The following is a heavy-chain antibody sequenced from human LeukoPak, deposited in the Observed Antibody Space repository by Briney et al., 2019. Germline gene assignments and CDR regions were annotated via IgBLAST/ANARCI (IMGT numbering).Heavy chain of an antibody. CDR1: GGSISGYY. J-gene: IGHJ4*02. CDR3: ARGSPGHSSILEN. V-gene: IGHV4-59*01. CDR2: IYYSGST. Sequence: SETLSLTCTVSGGSISGYYWSWIRQPPGKRLEWIGYIYYSGSTNYNPSLKSRVTVSVDTSKNQFSLKLTSVTAADTAVYYCARGSPGHSSILENRGQGTLVTVSS. D-gene: IGHD1-1*01.